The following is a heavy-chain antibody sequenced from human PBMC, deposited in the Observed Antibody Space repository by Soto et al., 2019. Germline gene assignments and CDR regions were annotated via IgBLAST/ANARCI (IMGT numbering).Heavy chain of an antibody. D-gene: IGHD3-9*01. CDR1: GFTFSDYG. J-gene: IGHJ4*02. CDR2: IWYDGSNK. CDR3: ARDPLHYDILTGYSPNYFDF. V-gene: IGHV3-33*01. Sequence: GGSLRLSCAASGFTFSDYGMHWVRQAPGKGLEWVAVIWYDGSNKYYADSVKGRFTISRDNSKNALYLQMNSLRAEDTAVYYCARDPLHYDILTGYSPNYFDFWGQGTLVTVSS.